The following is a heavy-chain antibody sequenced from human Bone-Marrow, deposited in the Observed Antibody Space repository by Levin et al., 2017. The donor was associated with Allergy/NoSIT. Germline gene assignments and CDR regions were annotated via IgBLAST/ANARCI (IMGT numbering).Heavy chain of an antibody. Sequence: GESLKISCAASGLTFSSYWMHWVRQAPGKGLVWVSRINSDGSSTTYADSVKGRFTISRDNAKNTLYLQMNSLRAEDTAVYYCARDQWGKQLWNTDRWDYDYGMDVWGQGTTVTVSS. D-gene: IGHD5-18*01. CDR2: INSDGSST. V-gene: IGHV3-74*01. CDR3: ARDQWGKQLWNTDRWDYDYGMDV. J-gene: IGHJ6*02. CDR1: GLTFSSYW.